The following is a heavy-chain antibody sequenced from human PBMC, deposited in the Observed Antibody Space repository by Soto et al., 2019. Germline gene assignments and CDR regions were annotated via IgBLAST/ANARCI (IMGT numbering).Heavy chain of an antibody. CDR1: GFTFSSYG. J-gene: IGHJ5*02. Sequence: QVQLVESGGGVVQPGRSLRLSCAASGFTFSSYGMHWVRQAPGKGLEWVAVISYDGSNKYYADSVKGRFTISRDNSKNTLYLQMNSLRAEDTAVYYCAKDRGVRGGYWFDPWGQGTLVTVSS. CDR3: AKDRGVRGGYWFDP. V-gene: IGHV3-30*18. CDR2: ISYDGSNK. D-gene: IGHD3-10*01.